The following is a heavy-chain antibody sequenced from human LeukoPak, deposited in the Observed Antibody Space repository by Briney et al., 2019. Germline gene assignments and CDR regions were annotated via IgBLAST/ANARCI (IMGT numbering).Heavy chain of an antibody. CDR3: ASLGCSSTSCYNY. D-gene: IGHD2-2*02. V-gene: IGHV3-48*01. CDR1: GFTFSSYS. Sequence: GGSLRLSCAAAGFTFSSYSMNWVRQAPGKGLEWVSYISSSSSTIYYADSVKGRFTISRDNAKNSLYLQMNSLRAEDTAVYYCASLGCSSTSCYNYWGQGTLVTVSS. CDR2: ISSSSSTI. J-gene: IGHJ4*02.